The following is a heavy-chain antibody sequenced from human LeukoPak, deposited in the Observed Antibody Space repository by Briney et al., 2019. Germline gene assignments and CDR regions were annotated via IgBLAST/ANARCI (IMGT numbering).Heavy chain of an antibody. V-gene: IGHV3-48*03. CDR2: ISSSGSTI. CDR1: GFTFSSHE. Sequence: GGSLRLSCAASGFTFSSHEMNWVRQAPGKGLEWVSYISSSGSTIYYADSVKGRFTISRDNAKNSLYLQMNSLRAEDTAVYYCVVGDYYDSSGYYRAFQHWGQGTLVTVSS. CDR3: VVGDYYDSSGYYRAFQH. D-gene: IGHD3-22*01. J-gene: IGHJ1*01.